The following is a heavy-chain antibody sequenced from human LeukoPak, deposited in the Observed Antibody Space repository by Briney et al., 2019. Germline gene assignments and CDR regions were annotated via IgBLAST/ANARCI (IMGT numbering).Heavy chain of an antibody. CDR1: GGSISSYY. CDR2: IYYSGST. Sequence: SETLSLTCTVSGGSISSYYWSWNRQPPGKGLEWIGYIYYSGSTNYNPSLKSRVTISVDTSKNQFSLKLSSVTAADTAVYYCARTNEAAAAFDIWGQGTMVTVSS. CDR3: ARTNEAAAAFDI. D-gene: IGHD6-13*01. V-gene: IGHV4-59*08. J-gene: IGHJ3*02.